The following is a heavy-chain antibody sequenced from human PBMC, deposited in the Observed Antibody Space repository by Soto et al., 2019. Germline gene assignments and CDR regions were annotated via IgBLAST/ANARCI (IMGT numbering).Heavy chain of an antibody. V-gene: IGHV1-24*01. D-gene: IGHD3-3*01. CDR3: ATDPFDFWSGYSFLTDY. Sequence: ASVKVSCKVSGYTLTELSMHWVRQAPGKGLERMGGFDPEDGETIYAQKFQGRVTMTEDTSIDTAYLELSSLRSEDTAVYYCATDPFDFWSGYSFLTDYWGQGTLVTVSS. CDR1: GYTLTELS. CDR2: FDPEDGET. J-gene: IGHJ4*02.